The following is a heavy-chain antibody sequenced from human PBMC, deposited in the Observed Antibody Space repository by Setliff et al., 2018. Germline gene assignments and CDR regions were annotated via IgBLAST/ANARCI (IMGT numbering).Heavy chain of an antibody. J-gene: IGHJ5*02. V-gene: IGHV5-51*01. CDR3: ARSRSNFWSGYFNWFDP. D-gene: IGHD3-3*01. CDR2: IYPGDSDT. CDR1: GYSFTSYW. Sequence: GESLKISCKGSGYSFTSYWIGWVRQMPGKGLEWVGIIYPGDSDTRYSPSFQGQVTISADKSISTAYPQWSSLKASDTAMYYCARSRSNFWSGYFNWFDPWGQGTLVTVSS.